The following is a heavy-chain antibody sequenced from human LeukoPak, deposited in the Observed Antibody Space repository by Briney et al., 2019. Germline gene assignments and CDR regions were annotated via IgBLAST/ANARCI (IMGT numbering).Heavy chain of an antibody. CDR1: GFTFRSYW. CDR3: ARDVGGSLDY. Sequence: GGSLRLSCAASGFTFRSYWMAWVRQAPGKGLEWVANIKEDESAKHQADSVKGRFTISRDNAQNSVYLQMGSLRGEDTAVYYCARDVGGSLDYWGQGTLVTVSS. V-gene: IGHV3-7*01. J-gene: IGHJ4*02. D-gene: IGHD1-26*01. CDR2: IKEDESAK.